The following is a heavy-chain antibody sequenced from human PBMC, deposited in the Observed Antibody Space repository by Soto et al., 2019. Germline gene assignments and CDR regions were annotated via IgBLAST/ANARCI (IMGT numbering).Heavy chain of an antibody. CDR3: AKDLGGSGYDQYYYYGMDV. CDR2: ISGSGGST. D-gene: IGHD5-12*01. CDR1: RLTFSSYA. V-gene: IGHV3-23*01. J-gene: IGHJ6*02. Sequence: GGSLRLSCATSRLTFSSYAMSWVSHAPGKGLQWVSAISGSGGSTYYADSVKGRLTISRDNSKNTLYLQMNSLRAEDTAVYYCAKDLGGSGYDQYYYYGMDVWGQGTTVTVSS.